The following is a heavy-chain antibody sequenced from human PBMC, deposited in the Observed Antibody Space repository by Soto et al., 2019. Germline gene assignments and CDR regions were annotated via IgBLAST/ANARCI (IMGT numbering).Heavy chain of an antibody. CDR3: ARPLDIFGYFYNY. CDR1: EYIFADYW. CDR2: IYPGDSDT. J-gene: IGHJ4*02. D-gene: IGHD3-22*01. Sequence: GESLKISCKASEYIFADYWVAWVRQMPGKGLEWMGIIYPGDSDTRYSPSFQCQVTISADKSTSTAYLQWSSLKASDSAIYYCARPLDIFGYFYNYWGQGTLVTVSS. V-gene: IGHV5-51*01.